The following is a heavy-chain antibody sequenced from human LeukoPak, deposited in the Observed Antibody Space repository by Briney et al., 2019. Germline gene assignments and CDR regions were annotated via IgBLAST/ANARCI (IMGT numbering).Heavy chain of an antibody. Sequence: GGSLRLSCVASGFTVSSNCMSWVRQAPGKGLEWVSLIYSGGSTYYADSVKGRFTISRDNSKNTLYLQMNSLRAEDTAVYYCARRAGDYSHPYDYWGQGTLVTVSS. CDR2: IYSGGST. D-gene: IGHD3-22*01. J-gene: IGHJ4*02. CDR1: GFTVSSNC. V-gene: IGHV3-53*01. CDR3: ARRAGDYSHPYDY.